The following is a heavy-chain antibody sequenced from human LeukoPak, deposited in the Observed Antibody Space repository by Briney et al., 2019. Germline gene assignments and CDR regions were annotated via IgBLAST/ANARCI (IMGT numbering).Heavy chain of an antibody. CDR3: ARSFWSGYYNYFDY. CDR2: IYHSGST. J-gene: IGHJ4*02. CDR1: GGSISSSNW. Sequence: PSETLSLTCAVSGGSISSSNWWSWVRQPPGKGLEWIGEIYHSGSTNYNPSLKSRVTISVDKSKNQFSLKLGSVTAADTAVYYCARSFWSGYYNYFDYWGQGTLVTVSS. D-gene: IGHD3-3*01. V-gene: IGHV4-4*02.